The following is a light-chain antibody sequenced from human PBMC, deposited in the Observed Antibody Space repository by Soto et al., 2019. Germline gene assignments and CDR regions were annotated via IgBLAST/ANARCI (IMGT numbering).Light chain of an antibody. Sequence: EIVLTQSPGILSLSPGERATLSCRARQSVSSSYLGWYQQKPGQAPRLLIFGASNRATGIPDRFSGSGSGTDFTLTISRLETEDFAVYYCQQYGSSPNTFGQGTKLEIK. V-gene: IGKV3-20*01. CDR3: QQYGSSPNT. CDR2: GAS. CDR1: QSVSSSY. J-gene: IGKJ2*01.